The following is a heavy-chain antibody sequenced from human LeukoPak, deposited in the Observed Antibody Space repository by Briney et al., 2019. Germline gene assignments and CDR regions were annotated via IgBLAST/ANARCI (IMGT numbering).Heavy chain of an antibody. CDR3: ARDPQYSSSWYGALDY. CDR1: GFTFSSYA. J-gene: IGHJ4*02. CDR2: ISGSGDTT. D-gene: IGHD6-13*01. Sequence: GGSLRLSCAASGFTFSSYAMSWVRQAPGKGLEWVSGISGSGDTTYFADSVKGRFTISRDNSKNTLYLQMNSLRAEDTAVYYCARDPQYSSSWYGALDYWGQGTLVTVSS. V-gene: IGHV3-23*01.